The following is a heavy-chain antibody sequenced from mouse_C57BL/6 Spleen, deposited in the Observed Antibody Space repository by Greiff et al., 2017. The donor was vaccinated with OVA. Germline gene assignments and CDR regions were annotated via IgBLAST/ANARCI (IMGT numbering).Heavy chain of an antibody. D-gene: IGHD3-2*02. J-gene: IGHJ2*01. CDR3: ARQLTAQAHFDY. Sequence: VKLMESGAELARPGASVKLSCKASGYTFTSYGISWVKQRTGQGLEWIGEIYTRSGNTYYNEKFKGKATLTADKSSSTAYMELRSLTSEDSAVYFCARQLTAQAHFDYWGQGTTLTVSS. CDR1: GYTFTSYG. CDR2: IYTRSGNT. V-gene: IGHV1-81*01.